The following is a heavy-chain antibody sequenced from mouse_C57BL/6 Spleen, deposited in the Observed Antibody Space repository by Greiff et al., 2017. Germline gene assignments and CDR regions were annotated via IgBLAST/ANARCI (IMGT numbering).Heavy chain of an antibody. CDR2: IYPGSGNT. Sequence: QVQLQQSGAELVRPGASVKLSCKASGYTFTDYYINWVKQRPGQGLEWIARIYPGSGNTYYNEKFKGKATLTAEKSSSTAYMQLSSLTSEDSAVYFCARGDYDYDAWFAYWGQGTLVTVSA. D-gene: IGHD2-4*01. V-gene: IGHV1-76*01. CDR1: GYTFTDYY. CDR3: ARGDYDYDAWFAY. J-gene: IGHJ3*01.